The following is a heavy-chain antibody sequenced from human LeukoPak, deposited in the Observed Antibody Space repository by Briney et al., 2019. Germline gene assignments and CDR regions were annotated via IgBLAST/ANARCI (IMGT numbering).Heavy chain of an antibody. D-gene: IGHD4-17*01. CDR1: GFTVSAKY. Sequence: GGSLRLSCAASGFTVSAKYMSWVRQAPGKGLEWVSVINSGGRTNYADSVRGRFAISRDNSKNTLYLQMNSLRDEDTAVYYCARADYGDLPLGGYWGQGTLVTVSS. CDR3: ARADYGDLPLGGY. CDR2: INSGGRT. J-gene: IGHJ4*02. V-gene: IGHV3-53*01.